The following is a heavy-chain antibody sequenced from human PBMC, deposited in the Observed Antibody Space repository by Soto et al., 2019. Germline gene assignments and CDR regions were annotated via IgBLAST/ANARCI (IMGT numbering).Heavy chain of an antibody. CDR3: ARTSINYDILTGTVVTGRFDY. D-gene: IGHD3-9*01. CDR2: IYPGDSDT. CDR1: GYSFTSYW. Sequence: PGESLKISCKGSGYSFTSYWIGWVRQMPGKGLEWMGIIYPGDSDTRYSPSFQGQVTISADKSISTAYLQWSSLKASDTAMYYCARTSINYDILTGTVVTGRFDYWGQGTLVTVSS. J-gene: IGHJ4*02. V-gene: IGHV5-51*01.